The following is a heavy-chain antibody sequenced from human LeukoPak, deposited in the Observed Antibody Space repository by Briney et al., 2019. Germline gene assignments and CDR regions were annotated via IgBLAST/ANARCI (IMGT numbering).Heavy chain of an antibody. Sequence: GGSLRLSCAASGFTFRNYAMNWVRQAPGKGLEWVSVISVSGDATDYVHYVKGRFSISRDNSKNTLSLQMNSLTVDDTAVYYCARHYDTSGSYLFGLWGPGTLVTVSS. J-gene: IGHJ4*02. CDR1: GFTFRNYA. CDR3: ARHYDTSGSYLFGL. V-gene: IGHV3-23*01. D-gene: IGHD3-22*01. CDR2: ISVSGDAT.